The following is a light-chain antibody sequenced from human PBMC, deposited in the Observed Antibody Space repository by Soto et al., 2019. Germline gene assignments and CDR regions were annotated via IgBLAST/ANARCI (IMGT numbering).Light chain of an antibody. J-gene: IGLJ2*01. Sequence: QSVLTQPASVSGSPGQSITISCTGISSDVENYNLVSWYQQYPGKAPKLIIYQGSKRPSGVSNRFSGSKSGNTASLTISGLQAEDEADYHCCSYAGSSIFAFGGGTKLTVL. V-gene: IGLV2-23*03. CDR3: CSYAGSSIFA. CDR1: SSDVENYNL. CDR2: QGS.